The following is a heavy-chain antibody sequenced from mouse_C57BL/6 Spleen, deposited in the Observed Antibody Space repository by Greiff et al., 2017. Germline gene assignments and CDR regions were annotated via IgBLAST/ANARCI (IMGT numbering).Heavy chain of an antibody. D-gene: IGHD1-1*01. J-gene: IGHJ2*01. V-gene: IGHV7-3*01. CDR2: IRNKANGYTT. Sequence: VQLKESGGGLVQPGGSLSLSCAASGFTFTDYYMSWVRQPPGKALEWLGFIRNKANGYTTEYSASVKGRFTISRDNSQSILYLQMNALRAEDSATYYCARYDTTVASTGYFDYWGQGTTLTVSS. CDR3: ARYDTTVASTGYFDY. CDR1: GFTFTDYY.